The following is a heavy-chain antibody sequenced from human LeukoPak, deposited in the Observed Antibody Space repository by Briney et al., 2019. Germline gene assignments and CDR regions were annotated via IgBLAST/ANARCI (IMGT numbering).Heavy chain of an antibody. Sequence: GGSLRLSCTASGFTFSTYSMNWVRQAPGRGLEWVSYISGSSSSSDGGAIQYADSVKGRFTISRDNDKNSLYLQMSSLRAEDTGVYYCAKEPPYCGGDCYFLLDYWGQGTLVTVSS. V-gene: IGHV3-48*01. CDR1: GFTFSTYS. J-gene: IGHJ4*02. D-gene: IGHD2-21*02. CDR2: ISGSSSSSDGGAI. CDR3: AKEPPYCGGDCYFLLDY.